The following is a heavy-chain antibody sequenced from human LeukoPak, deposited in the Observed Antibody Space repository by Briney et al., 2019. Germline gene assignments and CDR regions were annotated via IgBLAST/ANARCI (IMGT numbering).Heavy chain of an antibody. CDR3: ARDRNTVVTRPSGNDY. CDR2: ISAYNGNT. V-gene: IGHV1-18*01. D-gene: IGHD4-23*01. J-gene: IGHJ4*02. CDR1: GYTFTSYA. Sequence: GASVKVSCKASGYTFTSYAMNWVRQAPGQGLEWMGWISAYNGNTNYAQKLQGRVTMTTDTSTSTAYMELRSLRSDDTAVYYCARDRNTVVTRPSGNDYWGQGTLVTVSS.